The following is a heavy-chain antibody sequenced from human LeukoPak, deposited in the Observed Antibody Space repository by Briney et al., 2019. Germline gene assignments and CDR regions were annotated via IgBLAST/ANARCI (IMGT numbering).Heavy chain of an antibody. CDR1: GFTFSSYS. CDR3: ARTSTVKD. CDR2: ISISIRTN. J-gene: IGHJ4*02. Sequence: GGSLRLSCAASGFTFSSYSMNGVREAPGKGLEWGSYISISIRTNSYADSVKGRFTIPRDNANNSLHLQMHSLPAEDMPVYDCARTSTVKDGGQGTLVTVSS. V-gene: IGHV3-48*01. D-gene: IGHD5/OR15-5a*01.